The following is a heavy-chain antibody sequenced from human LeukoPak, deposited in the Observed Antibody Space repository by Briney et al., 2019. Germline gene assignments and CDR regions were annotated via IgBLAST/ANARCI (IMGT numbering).Heavy chain of an antibody. V-gene: IGHV1-18*01. Sequence: GASVKVSCKTSGYTFIDFGISWVRQAPGQGLEWLGWISGRNGDSKYAEKVQERVTLSTDSSATTAFMELRSLRSDDTAVYYCARDEPTYYYDSSGYYKRYGAFDIWGQGTMVTVSS. CDR2: ISGRNGDS. J-gene: IGHJ3*02. D-gene: IGHD3-22*01. CDR1: GYTFIDFG. CDR3: ARDEPTYYYDSSGYYKRYGAFDI.